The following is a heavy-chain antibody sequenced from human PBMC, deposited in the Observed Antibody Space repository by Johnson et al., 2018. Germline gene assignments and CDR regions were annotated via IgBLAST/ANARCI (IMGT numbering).Heavy chain of an antibody. J-gene: IGHJ1*01. Sequence: QVQLVESGAEVKKPGSSVKVSCKASGGTFSSYAISWVRQAPGQGLEWMGGIIPIFGTANYAQKFQGRVTITADESTSTAYMELSSLRSEDTAVYYCAKDSGTTGVTLAEYFQHWGQGTLVTVSS. V-gene: IGHV1-69*01. D-gene: IGHD4-23*01. CDR1: GGTFSSYA. CDR3: AKDSGTTGVTLAEYFQH. CDR2: IIPIFGTA.